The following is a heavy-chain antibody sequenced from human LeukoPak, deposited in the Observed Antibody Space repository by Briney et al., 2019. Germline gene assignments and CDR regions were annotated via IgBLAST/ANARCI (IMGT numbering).Heavy chain of an antibody. Sequence: GESLKTSCKGSGYSFTSYWIGWVRQMPGKGLEWMGIIYPGDSDTRYSPSFQGQVTISADKSISTAYLQWSSLKASDTAMYYCASTPQYCSGGSCYSFPDAFDIWGQGTMVTVSS. J-gene: IGHJ3*02. V-gene: IGHV5-51*01. CDR3: ASTPQYCSGGSCYSFPDAFDI. CDR2: IYPGDSDT. CDR1: GYSFTSYW. D-gene: IGHD2-15*01.